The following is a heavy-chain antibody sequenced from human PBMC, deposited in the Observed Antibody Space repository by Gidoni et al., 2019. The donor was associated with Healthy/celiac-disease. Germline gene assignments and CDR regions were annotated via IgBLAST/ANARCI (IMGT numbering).Heavy chain of an antibody. V-gene: IGHV2-70*01. CDR1: GFSLSTSGMC. D-gene: IGHD6-19*01. J-gene: IGHJ5*02. Sequence: QVTLRESGPALVKPTQTLTLTCTFSGFSLSTSGMCVSWIRQPPGKALEWLALIDWDDDKYYSTSLKTRLTISKDTSKNQVVLTMTNMDPVDTATYYCARSPYSSGINWFDPWGQGTLVTVSS. CDR3: ARSPYSSGINWFDP. CDR2: IDWDDDK.